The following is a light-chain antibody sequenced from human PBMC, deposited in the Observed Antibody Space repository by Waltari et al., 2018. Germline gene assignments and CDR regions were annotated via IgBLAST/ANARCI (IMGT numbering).Light chain of an antibody. CDR3: QQYYSYSYT. J-gene: IGKJ2*01. Sequence: AIRMTQSPSSFSASTGDRVTITCRASQGISSYLAWYQQKPGTAPKLLIYAASTLQSGVPSRFSGSGSGTDFTLTISCLQSEDFATYYCQQYYSYSYTFGQGTKLEIK. CDR1: QGISSY. V-gene: IGKV1-8*01. CDR2: AAS.